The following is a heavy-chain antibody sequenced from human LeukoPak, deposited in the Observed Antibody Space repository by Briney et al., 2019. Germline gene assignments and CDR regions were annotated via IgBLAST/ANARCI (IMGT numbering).Heavy chain of an antibody. D-gene: IGHD1-26*01. CDR3: ARGQVRVGYDY. Sequence: ASVKVSCKASGYTFNDYYMHWVRQAPGQGLEWMGWINPNNGGTNYAQKFQGRVTMTRDTSISTAYMELSSLRSDDTAVYYCARGQVRVGYDYWGQGTLVTVSS. CDR1: GYTFNDYY. CDR2: INPNNGGT. J-gene: IGHJ4*02. V-gene: IGHV1-2*02.